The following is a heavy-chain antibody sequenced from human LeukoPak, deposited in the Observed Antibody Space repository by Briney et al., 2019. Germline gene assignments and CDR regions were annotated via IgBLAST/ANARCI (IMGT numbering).Heavy chain of an antibody. Sequence: GGSLRLSCTVSGFTLSSYEMSWVRQAPGKGLQWVSSIISSGGVTYYTDSLKGRFTISRDNSRNTVYLQMDSLRAEDSAVYYCAKNAGYSYGLYYFDYWGQGTLVTVSS. D-gene: IGHD5-18*01. J-gene: IGHJ4*02. V-gene: IGHV3-23*01. CDR1: GFTLSSYE. CDR3: AKNAGYSYGLYYFDY. CDR2: IISSGGVT.